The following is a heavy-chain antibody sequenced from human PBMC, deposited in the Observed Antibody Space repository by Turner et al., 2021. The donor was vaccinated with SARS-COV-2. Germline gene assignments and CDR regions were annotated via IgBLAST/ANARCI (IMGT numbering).Heavy chain of an antibody. V-gene: IGHV1-24*01. CDR1: DTTLTKLA. D-gene: IGHD3-9*01. Sequence: QVQVVQSGAEVQQPGASVKVSCKVSDTTLTKLAIHWVRQSPGKGLEWMGGFDFENGETMNAQGFQGRLTLTADTSTNTAYMEMSSLRSEDTAIYYCAKLGVTESLLIIDAFDRWGQGTWVTVSS. CDR2: FDFENGET. J-gene: IGHJ3*01. CDR3: AKLGVTESLLIIDAFDR.